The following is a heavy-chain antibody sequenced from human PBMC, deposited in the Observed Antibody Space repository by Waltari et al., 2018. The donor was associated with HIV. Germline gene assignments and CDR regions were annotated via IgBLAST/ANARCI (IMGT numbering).Heavy chain of an antibody. J-gene: IGHJ4*02. V-gene: IGHV3-48*03. CDR3: ARAPHSWYYFDY. CDR1: GFTFSSYE. CDR2: ISSSGSTI. D-gene: IGHD6-13*01. Sequence: EVQLVESGGGLVQPGGSLRLSCAASGFTFSSYEMNWVRQAPGKGLEWVSYISSSGSTIYYADSVKGRFTISRDNAKNSLYLQMNSLRAEDTAVYYCARAPHSWYYFDYWGQGTLVTVSS.